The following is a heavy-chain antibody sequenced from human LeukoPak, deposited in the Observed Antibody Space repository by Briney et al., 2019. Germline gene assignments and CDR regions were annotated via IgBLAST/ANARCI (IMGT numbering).Heavy chain of an antibody. V-gene: IGHV4-28*06. CDR2: IYYTGNS. Sequence: SETLSLTCAVSGYSISSTNWWGWTRQPPGKGLEWIGYIYYTGNSNYNPSLKSRVTMSVDTSKNQFSLNLSSVTALDTAVYYCARIFLGYSSGWYFDYWGQGTLVTVSS. CDR3: ARIFLGYSSGWYFDY. D-gene: IGHD6-19*01. CDR1: GYSISSTNW. J-gene: IGHJ4*02.